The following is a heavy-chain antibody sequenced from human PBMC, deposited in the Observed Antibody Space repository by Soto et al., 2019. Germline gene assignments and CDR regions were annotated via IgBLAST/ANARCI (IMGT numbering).Heavy chain of an antibody. CDR3: ARRSSSWYFAY. D-gene: IGHD6-13*01. J-gene: IGHJ4*02. CDR1: GFTFSSYA. V-gene: IGHV3-23*01. Sequence: EVQLLESGGGLVQPGGSLRLSCAASGFTFSSYAMNWVRQAPGKGLEWVSVISGSDGSTYYADSVKGRFTISRDNSKNTLKLPMNSLRAEGTAVYYCARRSSSWYFAYWCPGTLVTVSS. CDR2: ISGSDGST.